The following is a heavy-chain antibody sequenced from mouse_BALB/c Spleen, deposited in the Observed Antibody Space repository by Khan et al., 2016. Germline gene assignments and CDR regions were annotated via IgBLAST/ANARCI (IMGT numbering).Heavy chain of an antibody. CDR2: IDPANGNT. J-gene: IGHJ4*01. CDR1: GFHIKDTY. V-gene: IGHV14-3*02. CDR3: ARGDPYDPMDY. D-gene: IGHD3-3*01. Sequence: IQLVQSGAELVKPGASVKLSCTASGFHIKDTYMHWVKQRPEQGLEWIGRIDPANGNTKYDPKFQGKVTITADTSSNTAYLQLNSLTSEDTAVYYCARGDPYDPMDYWGQGTSVTVSS.